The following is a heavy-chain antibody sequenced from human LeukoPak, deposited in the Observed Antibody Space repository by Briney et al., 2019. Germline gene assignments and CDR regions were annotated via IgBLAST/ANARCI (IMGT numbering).Heavy chain of an antibody. D-gene: IGHD1-26*01. CDR3: ARGFSSWELTPFDY. Sequence: ASVKVSCKASGYTFTSYAMNWVRQAPGQGLEWMGWINTNTGNPTYAQGFTGRFVFSLDTSVSTAYLQISSLKAEDTAVYYCARGFSSWELTPFDYWGQGTLVTVSS. CDR2: INTNTGNP. CDR1: GYTFTSYA. V-gene: IGHV7-4-1*02. J-gene: IGHJ4*02.